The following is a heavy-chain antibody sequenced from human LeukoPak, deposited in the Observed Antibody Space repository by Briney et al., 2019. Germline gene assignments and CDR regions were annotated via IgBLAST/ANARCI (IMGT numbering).Heavy chain of an antibody. V-gene: IGHV1-2*02. J-gene: IGHJ4*02. CDR3: ARDEMDYYGSGSYYYDY. D-gene: IGHD3-10*01. CDR2: INPNSGGT. Sequence: ASVKVSCKASGYTFTGYYMRWVRQAPGQGLEWMGWINPNSGGTNYAQKFQGRVTVTRDTSISTAYMQLSRLRSDDTAVYYCARDEMDYYGSGSYYYDYWGQGTLVTVSS. CDR1: GYTFTGYY.